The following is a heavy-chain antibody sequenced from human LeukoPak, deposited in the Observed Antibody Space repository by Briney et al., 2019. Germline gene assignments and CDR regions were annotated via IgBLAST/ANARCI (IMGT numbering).Heavy chain of an antibody. CDR1: GFTFSSYA. V-gene: IGHV3-30*04. CDR2: ISYDGGNK. CDR3: ARDPGSGYEEHFDY. J-gene: IGHJ4*02. Sequence: GGSLGLSCAASGFTFSSYAMSWVRQAPGKGLEWVAVISYDGGNKYYADSVKGRFTISRDNAKDSLYLQMNSLRAEDTAVYYCARDPGSGYEEHFDYWGQGTLVTVSS. D-gene: IGHD5-12*01.